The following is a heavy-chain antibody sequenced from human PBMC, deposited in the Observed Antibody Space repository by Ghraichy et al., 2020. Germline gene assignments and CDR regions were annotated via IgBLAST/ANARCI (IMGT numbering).Heavy chain of an antibody. D-gene: IGHD3-10*01. J-gene: IGHJ4*02. CDR3: VRNWGGYYFDS. V-gene: IGHV1-3*01. Sequence: ASVKGSCKATGYSFGNYGIHWMRQAPGQSLEWMGWIHPGNGVAKYAQMFQGRVTFTIDTSTTTAVMEMGSLRSGDTAVYFCVRNWGGYYFDSWGLGTLVSVSS. CDR2: IHPGNGVA. CDR1: GYSFGNYG.